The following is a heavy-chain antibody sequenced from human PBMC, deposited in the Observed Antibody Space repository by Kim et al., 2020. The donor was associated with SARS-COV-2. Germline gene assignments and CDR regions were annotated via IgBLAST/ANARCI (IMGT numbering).Heavy chain of an antibody. Sequence: GGSLRLSCTASGFTFGDYAMSWFRQAPGKGLEWVGFIRSKAYGGTTEYAASVKGRFTISRDDSKSIAYLQMNSLKTEDTAVYYCTRDLDIVVVPAAIHNYYYYGMDVWGQGTTVTVSS. CDR3: TRDLDIVVVPAAIHNYYYYGMDV. CDR2: IRSKAYGGTT. CDR1: GFTFGDYA. V-gene: IGHV3-49*03. J-gene: IGHJ6*02. D-gene: IGHD2-2*03.